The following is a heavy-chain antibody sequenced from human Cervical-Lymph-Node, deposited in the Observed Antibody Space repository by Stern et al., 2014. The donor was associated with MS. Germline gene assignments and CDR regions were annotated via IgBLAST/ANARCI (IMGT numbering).Heavy chain of an antibody. J-gene: IGHJ6*02. V-gene: IGHV1-24*01. CDR2: FDPEDGEA. CDR3: ATSGHRLGRDV. CDR1: GYTLTDVS. Sequence: QVQLVQSGAEVKKPGASVKVSFKLSGYTLTDVSMHWVRQVPGKGLEWVGCFDPEDGEAINTQKFQGRFTMTEDTSTDTAYMQLSSLKSDDTAVYYCATSGHRLGRDVWGQGTTVIVSS. D-gene: IGHD6-25*01.